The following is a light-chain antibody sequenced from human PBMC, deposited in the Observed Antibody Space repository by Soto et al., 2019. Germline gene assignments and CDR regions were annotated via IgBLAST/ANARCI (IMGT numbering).Light chain of an antibody. V-gene: IGKV1-5*03. CDR1: QSVRNW. CDR2: KAS. Sequence: DIQMTQSPSTLSASVGDRVTITCRASQSVRNWLAWYQQKPGKAPKLLIYKASGLESGVPSRFSGSGSGTEFTLTISSLQPDDFATYYCQQYNSYWTFGQGTKVEIK. CDR3: QQYNSYWT. J-gene: IGKJ1*01.